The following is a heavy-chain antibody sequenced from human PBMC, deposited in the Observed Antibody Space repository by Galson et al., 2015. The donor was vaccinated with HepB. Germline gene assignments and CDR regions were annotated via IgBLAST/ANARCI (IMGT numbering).Heavy chain of an antibody. CDR1: GFNFNNSG. Sequence: SLRLSCAASGFNFNNSGMEWVRQAPGKGLEWVAFIRYAGSNEYYADSVKGRFTISRDNSKNTVYLQMNSLRAEDTALYYCTKANIEMATIYGSDYWGQGTLVIVSS. CDR2: IRYAGSNE. D-gene: IGHD5-24*01. V-gene: IGHV3-30*02. J-gene: IGHJ4*02. CDR3: TKANIEMATIYGSDY.